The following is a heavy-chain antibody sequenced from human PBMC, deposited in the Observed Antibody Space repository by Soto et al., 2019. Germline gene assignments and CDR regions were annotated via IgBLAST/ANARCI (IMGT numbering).Heavy chain of an antibody. CDR1: GFTFSTYG. J-gene: IGHJ4*02. D-gene: IGHD1-7*01. V-gene: IGHV3-30*18. CDR2: VSSDGSNK. CDR3: VKGGDWNYRLDC. Sequence: QVQLVESGGGVVQPGRSLRLSCTASGFTFSTYGMHWVRQAPGKGLEWVAIVSSDGSNKYYTDSMKGRFTISRDNSKNTLYLQMSSLRAEDTAIYYCVKGGDWNYRLDCWGQGTLVTVSS.